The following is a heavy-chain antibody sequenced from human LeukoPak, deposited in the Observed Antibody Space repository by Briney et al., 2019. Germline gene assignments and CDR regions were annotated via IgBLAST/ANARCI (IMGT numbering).Heavy chain of an antibody. Sequence: GGSLRLSCAASGFRINTLWMSWARQAPGKGLEWVANINEGGSAEYYAESVKGRFTISRDNAKNSVHLQMNSLRAEDTAVYYCARDWELSRDYWGQGTLVTVSS. V-gene: IGHV3-7*01. CDR3: ARDWELSRDY. CDR2: INEGGSAE. J-gene: IGHJ4*02. CDR1: GFRINTLW. D-gene: IGHD1-7*01.